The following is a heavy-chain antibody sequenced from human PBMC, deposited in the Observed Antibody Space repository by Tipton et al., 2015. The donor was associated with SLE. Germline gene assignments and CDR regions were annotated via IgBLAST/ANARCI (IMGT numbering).Heavy chain of an antibody. CDR2: FYYSFYSSANS. V-gene: IGHV4-39*07. D-gene: IGHD5-12*01. CDR3: ARHEYSGYDNWFDS. J-gene: IGHJ5*01. Sequence: GLVKPSETLSLTCTVSGASISSSVYYWAWIRQAPGKGLEWIGSFYYSFYSSANSYHNPSLRSRVTISVDTSKNQDSLKLTSVTAADTALYYCARHEYSGYDNWFDSWGQGTRVTVSS. CDR1: GASISSSVYY.